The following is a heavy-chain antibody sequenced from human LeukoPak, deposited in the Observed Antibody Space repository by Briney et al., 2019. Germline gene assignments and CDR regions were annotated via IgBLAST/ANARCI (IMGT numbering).Heavy chain of an antibody. V-gene: IGHV4-39*01. CDR1: GGSTSRPDHC. CDR2: ICYGGTT. CDR3: AHTNHYYFD. J-gene: IGHJ4*02. Sequence: SETLSLTCAVSGGSTSRPDHCWAWIRQPPGKGPEWTVSICYGGTTYYNPSLKSRVTMSVDTSTNKFSLKLSSVTAADAAVYYCAHTNHYYFDWGQGTLVTVSS. D-gene: IGHD2/OR15-2a*01.